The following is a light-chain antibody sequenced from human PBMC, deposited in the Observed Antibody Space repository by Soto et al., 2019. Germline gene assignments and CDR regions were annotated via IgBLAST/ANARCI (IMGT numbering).Light chain of an antibody. Sequence: DIQMTQSPSSLSASVGDRVTITCQASQDISNYLNWYQQKPGKAPKLLIYDASNLETGFPSRFSGSGYGTDFTIPISSLQPEDIATYYCQQYDNLPFTFGQGTRLEIK. V-gene: IGKV1-33*01. CDR3: QQYDNLPFT. CDR1: QDISNY. J-gene: IGKJ5*01. CDR2: DAS.